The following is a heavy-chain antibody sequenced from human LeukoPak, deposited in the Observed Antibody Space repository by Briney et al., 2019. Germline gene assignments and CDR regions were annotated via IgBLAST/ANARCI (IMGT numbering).Heavy chain of an antibody. CDR3: AKDQCDTTSCYYDF. CDR2: ISGSGDST. D-gene: IGHD2-2*01. V-gene: IGHV3-23*01. Sequence: GGSLRLSCAASGFTFSSHAMNWVRQAPGKGLEWVSTISGSGDSTYYADSVKGRFTISRDNSKSTLSLQMTSLRAEDTAVYYCAKDQCDTTSCYYDFWGQGTLVTVSS. J-gene: IGHJ4*02. CDR1: GFTFSSHA.